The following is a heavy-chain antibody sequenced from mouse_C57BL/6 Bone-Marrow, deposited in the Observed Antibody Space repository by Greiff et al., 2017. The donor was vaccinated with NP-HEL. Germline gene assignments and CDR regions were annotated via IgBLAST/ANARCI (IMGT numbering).Heavy chain of an antibody. V-gene: IGHV5-17*01. J-gene: IGHJ4*01. CDR2: ISSGSSTI. CDR1: GFTFSDYG. Sequence: EVQLVESGGGLVKPGGSLKLSCAASGFTFSDYGMHWVRQAPEKGLEWVAYISSGSSTIYYADTVKGRFTISRDNAKNTLFLQMTSLRSEDTAMYYCARPSYLYYYAMDYWGQGTSVTVSS. D-gene: IGHD2-12*01. CDR3: ARPSYLYYYAMDY.